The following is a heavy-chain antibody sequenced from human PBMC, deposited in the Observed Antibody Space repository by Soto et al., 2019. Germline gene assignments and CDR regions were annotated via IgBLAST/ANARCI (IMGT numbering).Heavy chain of an antibody. CDR2: ISDSGNT. CDR1: GGSISSRTHH. J-gene: IGHJ4*02. CDR3: PRRDYIGSYNFDY. V-gene: IGHV4-39*01. Sequence: SETLSLTCTVSGGSISSRTHHWGWIRQAPGRGLEWIGTISDSGNTYANSSLRGRVTISVDPAKNQFSLRLTSVTAADTAVYYCPRRDYIGSYNFDYWGRGALVTVSS. D-gene: IGHD3-10*01.